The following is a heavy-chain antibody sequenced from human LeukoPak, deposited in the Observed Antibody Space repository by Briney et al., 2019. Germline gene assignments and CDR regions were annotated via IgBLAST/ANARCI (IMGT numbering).Heavy chain of an antibody. CDR2: IFYSGTS. CDR1: GGSISTNNYY. J-gene: IGHJ4*01. D-gene: IGHD5-24*01. CDR3: VRREDGYNLDFCG. Sequence: PSETLSLTCTVSGGSISTNNYYWGWIRQPPGKGLEYIGNIFYSGTSYYNPSLKSRLTMSVDTSKNQFSLNLGSVTAADTAVYYWVRREDGYNLDFCGRGQGNPVTVSS. V-gene: IGHV4-39*01.